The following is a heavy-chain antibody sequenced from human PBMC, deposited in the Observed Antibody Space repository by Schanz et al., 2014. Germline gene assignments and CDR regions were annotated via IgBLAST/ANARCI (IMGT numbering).Heavy chain of an antibody. CDR2: ISSSSSTI. CDR1: GFTFSTTW. J-gene: IGHJ4*02. V-gene: IGHV3-48*01. Sequence: EVQLVESGGGLIKPGGSLRLSCLASGFTFSTTWMNWVRQAPGKGLEWVSYISSSSSTIYYADSVKGRFTISRDNAKNTVYLQMNSLRGEDTGMYYCARGDPVAGLDYWGRGTLVTVSS. CDR3: ARGDPVAGLDY.